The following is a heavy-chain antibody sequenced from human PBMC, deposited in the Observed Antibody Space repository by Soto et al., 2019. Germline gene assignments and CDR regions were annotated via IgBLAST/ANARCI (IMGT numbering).Heavy chain of an antibody. J-gene: IGHJ5*02. CDR3: VRNGXSATPSWGEKDYKWFDP. CDR2: IYNSGST. D-gene: IGHD3-16*01. V-gene: IGHV4-38-2*01. Sequence: SETMSLTCAVCGESISNTHDWGWIRQPPGKGLEWIGSIYNSGSTHYNPSLKSRVTMSVDTSKNQFSLKLSSVTAADTAVYYCVRNGXSATPSWGEKDYKWFDPCGQGTQVTVSS. CDR1: GESISNTHD.